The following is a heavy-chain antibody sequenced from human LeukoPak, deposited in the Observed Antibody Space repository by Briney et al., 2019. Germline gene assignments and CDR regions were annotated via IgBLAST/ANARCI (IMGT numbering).Heavy chain of an antibody. Sequence: SETLSLTCTVSGGSISSYYWSWIRQPPGKGLEWIGYIYYSGSTNYNPSLKSRVTISVDTSKNQFSLKLSSVTAADTAVYYCARGGGFFRNYYDSSGYLFDYWGQGTLVTVSS. D-gene: IGHD3-22*01. V-gene: IGHV4-59*01. CDR1: GGSISSYY. J-gene: IGHJ4*02. CDR3: ARGGGFFRNYYDSSGYLFDY. CDR2: IYYSGST.